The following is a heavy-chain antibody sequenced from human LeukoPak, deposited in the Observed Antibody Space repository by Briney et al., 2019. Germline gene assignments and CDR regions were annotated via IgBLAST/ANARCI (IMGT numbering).Heavy chain of an antibody. D-gene: IGHD3-10*01. CDR2: IYYSGST. CDR1: GGSISSSSYY. J-gene: IGHJ4*02. V-gene: IGHV4-39*01. CDR3: ARQGLVLWFGELPTSYFDY. Sequence: SETLSLTCTVSGGSISSSSYYWGWIRQPPGKGLEWIGSIYYSGSTYYNPSLKSRVTISVDTSKNQFSLKLSSVTAADTAVYYCARQGLVLWFGELPTSYFDYWGQGTLVTVSS.